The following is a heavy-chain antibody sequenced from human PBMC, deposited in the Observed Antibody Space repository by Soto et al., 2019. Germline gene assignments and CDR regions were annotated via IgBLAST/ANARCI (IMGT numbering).Heavy chain of an antibody. J-gene: IGHJ4*02. CDR3: ARDKGSSSWHSFDY. V-gene: IGHV3-48*01. CDR1: GFTFSSYN. D-gene: IGHD2-2*01. CDR2: ITDTGGTI. Sequence: LRLSCAASGFTFSSYNMNWVRQAPGKGLEWISYITDTGGTINYADSVKGRFTTSRDNAENSLFLQMNSLRAEDTAVYYCARDKGSSSWHSFDYWGQGTLVTVSS.